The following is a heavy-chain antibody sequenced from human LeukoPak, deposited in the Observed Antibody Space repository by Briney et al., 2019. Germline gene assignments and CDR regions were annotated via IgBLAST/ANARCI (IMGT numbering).Heavy chain of an antibody. D-gene: IGHD2-2*02. V-gene: IGHV3-64*01. J-gene: IGHJ6*03. CDR1: GFTLRSYA. Sequence: GGSLRLSCAASGFTLRSYAMHWVRQAPGKGLEYVSGISSNGGSTYYANSVKGRFTISRDNSKNTLSLQMGSLRAEDMAVYYCARSLLYRYFYMDVWGKGTTVTISS. CDR3: ARSLLYRYFYMDV. CDR2: ISSNGGST.